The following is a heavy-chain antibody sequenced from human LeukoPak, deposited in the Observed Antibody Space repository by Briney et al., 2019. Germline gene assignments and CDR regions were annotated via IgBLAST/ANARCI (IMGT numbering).Heavy chain of an antibody. D-gene: IGHD3-3*01. CDR3: ARDRSLTIFGVVDQNWFDP. Sequence: WASVKVSCKASGGTFSSYAISWVRQAPGQGLEWMGRIIPILGIANYAQKFQGGVTITADKSTSTAYMELSSLRSEDTAVYYCARDRSLTIFGVVDQNWFDPWGQGTLVTVSS. V-gene: IGHV1-69*04. CDR1: GGTFSSYA. J-gene: IGHJ5*02. CDR2: IIPILGIA.